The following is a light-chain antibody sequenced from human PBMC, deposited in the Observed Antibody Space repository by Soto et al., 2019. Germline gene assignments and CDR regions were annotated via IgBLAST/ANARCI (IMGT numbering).Light chain of an antibody. CDR1: QSVLSSSNNRNF. V-gene: IGKV4-1*01. CDR3: QQYFNTPFT. Sequence: DIVMSQSPDSLAVSLGERATINCKSSQSVLSSSNNRNFLAWYQQRPGQPPKLLINWASTRASGVPDRFSGSGSGADFTLTISSLQAEDVAVYYCQQYFNTPFTFGPGTKVEIK. CDR2: WAS. J-gene: IGKJ3*01.